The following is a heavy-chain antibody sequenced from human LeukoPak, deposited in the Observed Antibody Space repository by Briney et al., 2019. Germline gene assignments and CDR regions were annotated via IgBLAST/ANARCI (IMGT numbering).Heavy chain of an antibody. J-gene: IGHJ4*02. D-gene: IGHD5-18*01. CDR2: ISYDGSNK. CDR3: AKDNWVDTAMVGVWELSY. V-gene: IGHV3-30*04. CDR1: GFTFSSYA. Sequence: PGRSLRLSCAASGFTFSSYAMHWVRQAPGKGLEWVAVISYDGSNKYYADSVKGRFTISRDNSKNTLYLQMNSLRAEDTAVYYCAKDNWVDTAMVGVWELSYWGQGTLVTVSS.